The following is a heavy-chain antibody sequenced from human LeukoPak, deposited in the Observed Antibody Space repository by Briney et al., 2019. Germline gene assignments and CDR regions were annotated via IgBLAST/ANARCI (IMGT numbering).Heavy chain of an antibody. Sequence: GGSLRLSCAASGLTFSSYAMSWVRQAPGKGLEWVANIQQHGSETYYVDSVKGRFTISRDNAKNSLYLQMNSLRAEDTAVYYCATYSSSNGREFQYWGQGTLVTVSS. J-gene: IGHJ1*01. CDR1: GLTFSSYA. CDR3: ATYSSSNGREFQY. D-gene: IGHD2-2*01. CDR2: IQQHGSET. V-gene: IGHV3-7*01.